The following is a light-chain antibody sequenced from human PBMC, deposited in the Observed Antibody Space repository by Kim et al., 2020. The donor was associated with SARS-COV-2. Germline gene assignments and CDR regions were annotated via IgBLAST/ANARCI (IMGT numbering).Light chain of an antibody. CDR2: DVS. CDR1: ISDIGGYTY. CDR3: SSYSNTNSLL. Sequence: QSITMSCTGTISDIGGYTYVSWDQQHPGKAPTLIIYDVSNRPSGVSDRFSGCKSDNTASLTISGLQAEDEADYYCSSYSNTNSLLFGGGTQLTVL. V-gene: IGLV2-14*03. J-gene: IGLJ3*02.